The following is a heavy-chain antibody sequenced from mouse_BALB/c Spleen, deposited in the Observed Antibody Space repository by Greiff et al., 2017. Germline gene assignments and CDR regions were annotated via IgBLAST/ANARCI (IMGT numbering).Heavy chain of an antibody. CDR1: GFSLSTSGMG. CDR3: ARNDYDDWFAY. J-gene: IGHJ3*01. Sequence: QVTLKVSGPGILQPSQTLSLTCSFSGFSLSTSGMGVSWIRQPSGKGLEWLAHIYWDDDKRYNPSLKSRLTISKDTSRNQVFLKITSVDTADTATYYCARNDYDDWFAYWGQGTLVTVSA. V-gene: IGHV8-12*01. D-gene: IGHD2-4*01. CDR2: IYWDDDK.